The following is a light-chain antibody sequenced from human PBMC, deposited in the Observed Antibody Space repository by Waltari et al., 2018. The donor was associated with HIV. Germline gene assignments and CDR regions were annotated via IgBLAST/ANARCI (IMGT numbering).Light chain of an antibody. CDR2: KNY. J-gene: IGLJ1*01. Sequence: QSVLTQPPSASGTPGQTVTISCSGSSSNIGNDNVSWYQQLPGMTPKLLSYKNYQRPSGVPDRFAGSKSGTSASLAISGLRSEDEADYYCVGWDGSLSGYVFGAGTKVTVL. CDR3: VGWDGSLSGYV. V-gene: IGLV1-47*01. CDR1: SSNIGNDN.